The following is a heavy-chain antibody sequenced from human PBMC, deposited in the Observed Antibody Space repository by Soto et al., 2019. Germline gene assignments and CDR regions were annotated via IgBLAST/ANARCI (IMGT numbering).Heavy chain of an antibody. D-gene: IGHD3-10*01. J-gene: IGHJ4*02. CDR2: ISGSGGST. CDR1: GFTFSSYA. CDR3: AKAHDPDLWFGEPTNIDY. Sequence: GGSLRLSCAASGFTFSSYAMSWVRQAPGKGLEWVSAISGSGGSTYYADSVKGRFTISRDNSKNTLYLQMNSLRAEDTAVYYCAKAHDPDLWFGEPTNIDYWGQGTLVTVSS. V-gene: IGHV3-23*01.